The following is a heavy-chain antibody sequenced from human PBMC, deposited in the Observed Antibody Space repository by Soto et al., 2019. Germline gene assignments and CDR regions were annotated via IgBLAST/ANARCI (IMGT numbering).Heavy chain of an antibody. CDR1: GFTFSSYA. CDR3: AKDYSSSWYGRYYYGMDV. Sequence: GGSLRLSCAASGFTFSSYAMSWVRQAPGKGLEWVSAISGSGGSTYYADSVKGRFTISRDNSKNTLYLQMNSLRAEDTAVYYCAKDYSSSWYGRYYYGMDVWGQGTTVTVS. V-gene: IGHV3-23*01. CDR2: ISGSGGST. J-gene: IGHJ6*02. D-gene: IGHD6-13*01.